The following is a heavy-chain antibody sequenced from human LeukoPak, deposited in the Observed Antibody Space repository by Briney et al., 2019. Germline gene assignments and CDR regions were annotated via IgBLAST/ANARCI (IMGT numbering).Heavy chain of an antibody. CDR1: GGTFSSYA. D-gene: IGHD3-22*01. Sequence: SVKVSCKASGGTFSSYAISWVRQAPGQGLEWMGGITPIFGTANYAQKFQGRVTITADESTSTAYMELSSLRSEDTAVYYCAATPYDSSGYYPYYYYGMDVWGQGTTVTVSS. CDR2: ITPIFGTA. V-gene: IGHV1-69*01. J-gene: IGHJ6*02. CDR3: AATPYDSSGYYPYYYYGMDV.